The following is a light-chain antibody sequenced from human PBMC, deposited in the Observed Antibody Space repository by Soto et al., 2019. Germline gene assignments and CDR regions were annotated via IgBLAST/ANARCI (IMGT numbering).Light chain of an antibody. CDR3: QQYGSSPPCT. CDR2: GAS. V-gene: IGKV3-20*01. Sequence: EMVLTQSPGTLSLSPGERATLSCRASQSVSSNYLAWYQQRPGQAPRLLIYGASSRATGIPDRFSGSGSGTDFTLTISRLEPADFAVYYCQQYGSSPPCTFGQGTNVEIK. J-gene: IGKJ2*02. CDR1: QSVSSNY.